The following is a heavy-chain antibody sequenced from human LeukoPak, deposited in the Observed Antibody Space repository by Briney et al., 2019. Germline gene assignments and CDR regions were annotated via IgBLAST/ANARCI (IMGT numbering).Heavy chain of an antibody. CDR1: GFTFSSYA. Sequence: GGSLRLSCAASGFTFSSYAMHWVRQAPGKGLEWVAGIWSDGSKKYYADSVKGRFIISRDNSKSTLYLEMNSLRAEDTAVFFCVRDLGDRFDHWGQGTLVIVSS. D-gene: IGHD2-21*01. CDR3: VRDLGDRFDH. CDR2: IWSDGSKK. J-gene: IGHJ4*02. V-gene: IGHV3-33*08.